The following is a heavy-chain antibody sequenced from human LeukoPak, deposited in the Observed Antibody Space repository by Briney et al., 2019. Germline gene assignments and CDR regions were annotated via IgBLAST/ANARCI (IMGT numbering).Heavy chain of an antibody. D-gene: IGHD1-26*01. J-gene: IGHJ5*02. CDR1: GGSISSGDYY. CDR3: ARGPIVGATQGWFDP. V-gene: IGHV4-30-4*01. Sequence: SETLSLTCTVSGGSISSGDYYWSWIRQPPGKGLDWIGYIYYSGSTYYNPSLKSRVTISVDTSKNQFSLKLSSVTAADTAVYYCARGPIVGATQGWFDPWGQGTLVTVSS. CDR2: IYYSGST.